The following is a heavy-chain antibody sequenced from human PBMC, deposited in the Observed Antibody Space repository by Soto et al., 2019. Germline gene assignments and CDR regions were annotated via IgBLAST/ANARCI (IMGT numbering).Heavy chain of an antibody. D-gene: IGHD3-22*01. CDR2: IKQDGSEK. Sequence: GGSLRLSCAASGFTFSSYWMSWVRQAPGKGLEWVANIKQDGSEKYYVDSVKGRFTISRDNAKNSLYLQMNSLRAEDTAVYSCARDRYYYDSSGYYYFDYWGQGTLVTVSS. CDR3: ARDRYYYDSSGYYYFDY. J-gene: IGHJ4*02. CDR1: GFTFSSYW. V-gene: IGHV3-7*01.